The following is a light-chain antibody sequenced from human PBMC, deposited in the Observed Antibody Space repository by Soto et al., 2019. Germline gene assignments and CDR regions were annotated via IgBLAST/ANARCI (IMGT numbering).Light chain of an antibody. V-gene: IGLV1-44*01. Sequence: QSVLTQPPSASGTPGQRVTISCSGSSSNIGSNTVNWYQQLPGTAPKLVIYSNNQRPSGVPDRFSGSKSGTSASLAISGLQSEDEADYYCVAWDDSQHGYVVFGGGTKVTVL. CDR1: SSNIGSNT. J-gene: IGLJ2*01. CDR2: SNN. CDR3: VAWDDSQHGYVV.